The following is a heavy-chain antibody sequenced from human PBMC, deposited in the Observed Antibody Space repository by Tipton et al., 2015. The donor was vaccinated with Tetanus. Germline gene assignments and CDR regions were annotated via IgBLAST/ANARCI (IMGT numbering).Heavy chain of an antibody. V-gene: IGHV1-69*01. CDR1: GGTFSNYA. D-gene: IGHD2-2*01. J-gene: IGHJ6*02. CDR2: IIPIFGTA. CDR3: ARKWDIVAVSAANYYGLDV. Sequence: QSGPEVKKPGSSVMVSCKASGGTFSNYAISWVRQAPGQGLEWMGGIIPIFGTAKYAQKFQGRVTITADESTSTAYMELSSLRSEDTAVYYCARKWDIVAVSAANYYGLDVWGQGTTVTVSS.